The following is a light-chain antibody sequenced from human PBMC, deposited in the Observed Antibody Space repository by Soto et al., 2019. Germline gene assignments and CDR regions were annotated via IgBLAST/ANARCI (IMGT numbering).Light chain of an antibody. CDR3: SSFTSDITYV. V-gene: IGLV2-14*01. Sequence: QSVLTQPASVSGSPGQSITISCTGTSSDVGGYNSVSWYRQDPGKAPKLMIYDVTNRPSGVSNRVSGSKSGNTASLTISGLQAEDEADYYCSSFTSDITYVFGTGTKLTVL. CDR2: DVT. CDR1: SSDVGGYNS. J-gene: IGLJ1*01.